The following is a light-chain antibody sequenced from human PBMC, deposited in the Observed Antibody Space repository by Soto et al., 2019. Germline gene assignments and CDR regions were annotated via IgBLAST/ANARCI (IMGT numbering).Light chain of an antibody. Sequence: EIVLTQSPGTLSLSPGERATLSCRASQSVSSGYLAWYQQKPGQAPRLLIYGASSRATGIPDRFSGSGSGTDFTLTISRLEPEDFAVYYCQQYGSSSWTFGQGTKGDIK. CDR1: QSVSSGY. J-gene: IGKJ1*01. CDR2: GAS. V-gene: IGKV3-20*01. CDR3: QQYGSSSWT.